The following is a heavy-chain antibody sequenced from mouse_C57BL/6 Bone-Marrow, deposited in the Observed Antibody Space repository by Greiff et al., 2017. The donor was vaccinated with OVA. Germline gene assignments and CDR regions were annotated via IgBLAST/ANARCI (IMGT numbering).Heavy chain of an antibody. D-gene: IGHD3-2*02. CDR1: GFTFSDYY. CDR3: ARREARQLRLRHAMDY. Sequence: EVQGVESGGGLVQPGGSLKLSCAASGFTFSDYYMYWVRQTPEKRLEWVAYISNGGGSTYYPDTVKGRFTISRDNAKNTLYLQMSRLKSEDTAMYYCARREARQLRLRHAMDYWGQGTSVTVSS. CDR2: ISNGGGST. J-gene: IGHJ4*01. V-gene: IGHV5-12*01.